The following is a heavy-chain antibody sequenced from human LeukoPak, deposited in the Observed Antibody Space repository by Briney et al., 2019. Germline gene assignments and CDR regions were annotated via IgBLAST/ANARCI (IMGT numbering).Heavy chain of an antibody. V-gene: IGHV1-69*01. J-gene: IGHJ4*02. CDR1: GGTVSSYA. CDR3: ARGGSHGERYDSD. D-gene: IGHD5-12*01. Sequence: SVKVSCKASGGTVSSYAISWGRQAPGQGLGWMGGIIPIFGTADYAQKFQGRVTITADESTSTAYMELRSLRSEDTAVYYCARGGSHGERYDSDWGQGPLVTVSS. CDR2: IIPIFGTA.